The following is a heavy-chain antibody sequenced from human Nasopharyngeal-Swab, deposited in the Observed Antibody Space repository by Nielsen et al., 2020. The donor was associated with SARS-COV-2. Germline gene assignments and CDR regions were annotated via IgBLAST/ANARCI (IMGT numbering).Heavy chain of an antibody. D-gene: IGHD3-3*01. V-gene: IGHV3-23*01. CDR2: ISGSGGST. J-gene: IGHJ6*03. Sequence: GESLKISCAASEFTFSSYAMSWVRPAPGKGLEWVSAISGSGGSTYYADSVKGRFTISRDDSKNTLYLQMNSLRAEDTAVYYCAKAGEYYDFWSGYHPAAYYYMDVWGKGTTVTVAS. CDR3: AKAGEYYDFWSGYHPAAYYYMDV. CDR1: EFTFSSYA.